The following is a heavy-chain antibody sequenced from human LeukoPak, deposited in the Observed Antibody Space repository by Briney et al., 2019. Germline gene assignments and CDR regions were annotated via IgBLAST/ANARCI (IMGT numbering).Heavy chain of an antibody. D-gene: IGHD1-26*01. CDR3: ARGSEIVGASTGYWYFDL. Sequence: KPGGSLRLSCAASGFTFSDHYMSWIRQAPGKGLEWVSYISISSSYTNYADSVKGRFTISRDNAKNSLYLQMNSLRAEDTAVYYCARGSEIVGASTGYWYFDLWGRGTLVTVSS. V-gene: IGHV3-11*05. J-gene: IGHJ2*01. CDR1: GFTFSDHY. CDR2: ISISSSYT.